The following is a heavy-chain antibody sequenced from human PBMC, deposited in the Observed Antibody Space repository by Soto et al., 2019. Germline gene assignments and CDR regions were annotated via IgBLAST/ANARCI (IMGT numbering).Heavy chain of an antibody. CDR2: FSGNGEST. V-gene: IGHV3-23*01. Sequence: EVQLLESGGDMVQPGGSLRLSCAASGFTVSIYAMSWVRQAQGKGLEWVSGFSGNGESTYYADSVKGRFTISRDNSKNTLFLQMNNLTAEDTAVYFCAKGMGDVWYGYTHYYYYYMDVWGKGTTVTVSS. CDR3: AKGMGDVWYGYTHYYYYYMDV. J-gene: IGHJ6*03. CDR1: GFTVSIYA. D-gene: IGHD5-18*01.